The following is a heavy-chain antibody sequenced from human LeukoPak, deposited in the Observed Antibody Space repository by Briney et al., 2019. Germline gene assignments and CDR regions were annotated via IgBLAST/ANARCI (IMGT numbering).Heavy chain of an antibody. J-gene: IGHJ4*02. CDR1: GGSISSYY. Sequence: SETLSLTCTVSGGSISSYYSSWIRQPAGKGLEWIGRIYTSGSTNYNPSLKSRVTMSVDTSKNQFSLKLSSVTAADTAVYYCAREGPIDSWSHLYYFDYWGQGTLVTVSS. V-gene: IGHV4-4*07. CDR2: IYTSGST. CDR3: AREGPIDSWSHLYYFDY. D-gene: IGHD1-26*01.